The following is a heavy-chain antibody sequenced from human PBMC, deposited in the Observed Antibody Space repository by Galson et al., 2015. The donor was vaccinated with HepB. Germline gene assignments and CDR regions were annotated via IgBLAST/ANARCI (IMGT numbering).Heavy chain of an antibody. J-gene: IGHJ4*02. CDR2: ISSSGSYK. D-gene: IGHD1-20*01. Sequence: SLRLSCAASGFTFSSYSTSWVRQAPGKGLEWIASISSSGSYKHYTDSLKDRFTISRDNTKNSLTLQMNSLRAEDTAVYYCARGRGISGTRTFDYWGQGTLVTVSS. CDR1: GFTFSSYS. V-gene: IGHV3-21*01. CDR3: ARGRGISGTRTFDY.